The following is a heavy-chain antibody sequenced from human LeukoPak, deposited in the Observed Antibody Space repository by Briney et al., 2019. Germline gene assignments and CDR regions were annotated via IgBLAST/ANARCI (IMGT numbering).Heavy chain of an antibody. D-gene: IGHD5-24*01. V-gene: IGHV1-69*05. J-gene: IGHJ3*02. CDR2: IIPIFGTA. CDR1: GGTFSSYA. Sequence: GASVKVSCKASGGTFSSYAISWVRQAPGQGLEWMGGIIPIFGTANYAQKFQGRVTITTDEPTSTAYMELSSLRSEDTAVYYCARETLLEMATIPPAFDIWGQGTMVTVSS. CDR3: ARETLLEMATIPPAFDI.